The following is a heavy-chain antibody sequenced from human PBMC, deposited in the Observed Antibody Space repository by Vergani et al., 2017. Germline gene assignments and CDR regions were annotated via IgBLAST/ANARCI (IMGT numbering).Heavy chain of an antibody. CDR1: GYSITSGYY. V-gene: IGHV4-38-2*01. D-gene: IGHD3-10*01. J-gene: IGHJ5*02. CDR3: VRTVALWFVETKDGGWFDP. CDR2: IYHTGSA. Sequence: QVQLLESGPGLLKPSETLSLTCSVSGYSITSGYYWGWIRQPPGRGLEGIGSIYHTGSAYYNPSLKSRVTVSVDTSMNQVSLKLNSVTAADTAVYYCVRTVALWFVETKDGGWFDPWGQGTLVTVTS.